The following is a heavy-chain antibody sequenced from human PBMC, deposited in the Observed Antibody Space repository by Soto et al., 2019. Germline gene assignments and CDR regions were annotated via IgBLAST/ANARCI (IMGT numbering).Heavy chain of an antibody. CDR1: GGFVSSGSYY. V-gene: IGHV4-34*01. CDR2: MSHSGGT. CDR3: ARVERGTAKTVVDAFDI. D-gene: IGHD2-21*02. J-gene: IGHJ3*02. Sequence: QVQLQQWGAGLLKPSETLSLTCAVYGGFVSSGSYYWSWIRQPPGKGLEWIGEMSHSGGTHFNPYLKSRVAISVDTSKNQFSLKSSSVTAADTALYYCARVERGTAKTVVDAFDIWGPGTMVTVSS.